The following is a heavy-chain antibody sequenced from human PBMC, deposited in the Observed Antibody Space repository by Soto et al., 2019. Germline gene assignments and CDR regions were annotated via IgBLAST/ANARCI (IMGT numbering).Heavy chain of an antibody. CDR1: GCSIRGHS. CDR2: IYPSGST. D-gene: IGHD5-12*01. V-gene: IGHV4-4*07. CDR3: VRGRSYSVYDF. Sequence: SESLSLTCPVSGCSIRGHSWVWIRQPAGKGLEWIGHIYPSGSTSYNPSLRSRVTMSLDTSTNKIFLNLTSVTAADTAVFYCVRGRSYSVYDFWGPGTLVTVSS. J-gene: IGHJ4*02.